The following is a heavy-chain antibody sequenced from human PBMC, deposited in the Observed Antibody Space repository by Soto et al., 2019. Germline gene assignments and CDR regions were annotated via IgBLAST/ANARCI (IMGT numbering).Heavy chain of an antibody. Sequence: QVQLVQSGAEVKKPGASVKVSCKASGYTFTSYDINWVRQATGQGLEWMGWMNPNSGNTGYAQKFQGRVTMTRNTSISTAYMELSSLRSEDTAVYYCARVADGYSSSWYRNGYWYFDLWGRGTLVTVSS. CDR3: ARVADGYSSSWYRNGYWYFDL. D-gene: IGHD6-13*01. CDR2: MNPNSGNT. J-gene: IGHJ2*01. V-gene: IGHV1-8*01. CDR1: GYTFTSYD.